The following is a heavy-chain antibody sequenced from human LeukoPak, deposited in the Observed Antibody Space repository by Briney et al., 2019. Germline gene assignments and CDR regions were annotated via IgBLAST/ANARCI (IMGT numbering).Heavy chain of an antibody. J-gene: IGHJ4*02. V-gene: IGHV3-30-3*01. CDR1: GFTFSSYA. Sequence: GGSLRLSCAASGFTFSSYAMHWVRQAPGKGLEGVAVISYDGSNKYYADSVKGRFTISRDNSKNTLYLQMNSLRAEDTAVYYCARDEEMITTYYFDYWGQGTLDTVSS. CDR2: ISYDGSNK. D-gene: IGHD3-16*01. CDR3: ARDEEMITTYYFDY.